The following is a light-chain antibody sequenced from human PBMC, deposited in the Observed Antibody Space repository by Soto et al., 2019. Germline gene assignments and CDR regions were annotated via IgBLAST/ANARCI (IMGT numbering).Light chain of an antibody. CDR3: QQYNNWPT. Sequence: EIMMTQSPGTLSLSPGERATLSCRASQSVSNNYLAWYQQKPGQAPRLLIYGASTRATGIPARFSGSGSGTEFTLTINSLQSEDFAVYFCQQYNNWPTFGQGTKVDIK. J-gene: IGKJ1*01. CDR1: QSVSNN. V-gene: IGKV3-15*01. CDR2: GAS.